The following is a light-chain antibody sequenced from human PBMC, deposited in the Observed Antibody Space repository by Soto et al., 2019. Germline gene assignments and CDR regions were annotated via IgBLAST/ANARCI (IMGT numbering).Light chain of an antibody. CDR2: SNS. J-gene: IGLJ1*01. CDR3: GVWDDSVNVRYL. CDR1: SSNIGSNS. V-gene: IGLV1-44*01. Sequence: QLVLTQPPSASGTPGQRVTISCSGSSSNIGSNSVNWYQQVPGTAPKILIYSNSQRPSGVPDRFSGSKSGTSASLAISGLQSEDEADYYCGVWDDSVNVRYLFGTGTKLTVL.